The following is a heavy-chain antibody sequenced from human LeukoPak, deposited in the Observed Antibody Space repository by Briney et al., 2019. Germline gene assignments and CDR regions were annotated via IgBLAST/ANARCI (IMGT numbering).Heavy chain of an antibody. V-gene: IGHV3-21*01. CDR3: ARAEEDIVVVPAAETNFYYYYYMDV. J-gene: IGHJ6*03. CDR1: GFTFSSYS. CDR2: ISSSSSYI. Sequence: PGGSLRLSCAASGFTFSSYSMNWVRQAPGKGLEWVSSISSSSSYIYYADSVKGRFTISRDNAKNSLYLQMNSLRAEDTAVYYCARAEEDIVVVPAAETNFYYYYYMDVWGKGTTVTISS. D-gene: IGHD2-2*01.